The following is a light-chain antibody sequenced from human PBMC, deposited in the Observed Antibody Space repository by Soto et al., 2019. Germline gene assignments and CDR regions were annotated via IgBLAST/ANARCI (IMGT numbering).Light chain of an antibody. CDR1: SSDVGGYNY. J-gene: IGLJ2*01. V-gene: IGLV2-14*01. CDR3: SSYTSIITVV. CDR2: DVN. Sequence: QSVLTQPASVSGSPGQSITISCTGTSSDVGGYNYVSWYQRHPGKAPKLLIYDVNNRPSGVSDRFSGSKSGNTASLTISGLQTEDEADYYCSSYTSIITVVFGGGTKLTVL.